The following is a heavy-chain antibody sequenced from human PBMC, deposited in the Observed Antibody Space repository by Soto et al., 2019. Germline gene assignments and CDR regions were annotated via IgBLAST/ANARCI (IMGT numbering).Heavy chain of an antibody. V-gene: IGHV4-59*01. CDR3: ARDLWGYSSSWDSIYYYGMDV. Sequence: PSETLSLTCTVSGGSISSYYWSWIRQPPGKGLEWIGYIYYSGSTNYNPSLKSRVTISVDTSKNQFSLKLSSVTAADTAVYHCARDLWGYSSSWDSIYYYGMDVWGQGTTVTVSS. CDR1: GGSISSYY. J-gene: IGHJ6*02. D-gene: IGHD6-13*01. CDR2: IYYSGST.